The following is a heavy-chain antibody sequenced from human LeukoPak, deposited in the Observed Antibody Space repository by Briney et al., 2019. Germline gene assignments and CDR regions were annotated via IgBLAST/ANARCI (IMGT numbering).Heavy chain of an antibody. CDR3: ARLRYYDILTGYWRAFDI. V-gene: IGHV4-34*08. D-gene: IGHD3-9*01. Sequence: PGGSLRLSCAASGFTFSSYEMNWIRQPPGKGLEWIGEINHSGSTNYNPSLKSRVTISVDTSKNQFSLKLSSVTAADTAVYYCARLRYYDILTGYWRAFDIWGQGTMVTVSS. CDR1: GFTFSSYE. J-gene: IGHJ3*02. CDR2: INHSGST.